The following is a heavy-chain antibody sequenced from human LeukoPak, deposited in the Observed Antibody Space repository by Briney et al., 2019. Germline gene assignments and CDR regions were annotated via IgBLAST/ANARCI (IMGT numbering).Heavy chain of an antibody. CDR3: ARDSRRSTVGNYYYYYYMDV. Sequence: GGSLRLSCAASGFTVSSNYMSWVRQAPGKGLEWVSSISSSSSYIYYADSVKGRFTISRDNAKNSLYLQMNSLRAEDTAVYYCARDSRRSTVGNYYYYYYMDVWGKGTTVAVSS. CDR1: GFTVSSNY. CDR2: ISSSSSYI. J-gene: IGHJ6*03. V-gene: IGHV3-21*01. D-gene: IGHD4-11*01.